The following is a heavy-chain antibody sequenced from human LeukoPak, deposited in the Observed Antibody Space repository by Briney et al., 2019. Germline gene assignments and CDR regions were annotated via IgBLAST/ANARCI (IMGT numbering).Heavy chain of an antibody. D-gene: IGHD6-19*01. Sequence: SETLSLTCTVSGGSISSYYWSWIRQPPGKGLEWIGYIYYSGSTNYNPSLKSRVTISVDTSKNQFSLKLSSVTAADTAVYYCARRAGYSSGWYGGYYYGMDVWGQGTTVTVSS. CDR2: IYYSGST. CDR1: GGSISSYY. V-gene: IGHV4-59*08. CDR3: ARRAGYSSGWYGGYYYGMDV. J-gene: IGHJ6*02.